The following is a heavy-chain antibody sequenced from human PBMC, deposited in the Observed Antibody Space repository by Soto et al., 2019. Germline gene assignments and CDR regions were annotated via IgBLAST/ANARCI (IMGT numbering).Heavy chain of an antibody. CDR1: GFIFSNYG. Sequence: QVHLVESGGGVVQPGTSLTLSCSASGFIFSNYGMYWVRQAPGKGLEWVSIISYDGSRKHYIDSVKGRFTISRDNSKNTLDLQMNSLRAEDTAVYYCAKDIHPGRDTYHYGADYWGQGTLVAVSS. CDR2: ISYDGSRK. J-gene: IGHJ4*02. CDR3: AKDIHPGRDTYHYGADY. D-gene: IGHD5-12*01. V-gene: IGHV3-30*18.